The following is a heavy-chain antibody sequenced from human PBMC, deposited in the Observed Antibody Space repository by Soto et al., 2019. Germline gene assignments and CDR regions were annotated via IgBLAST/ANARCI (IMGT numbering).Heavy chain of an antibody. CDR3: AKGGSSGWYGDY. D-gene: IGHD6-19*01. J-gene: IGHJ4*02. CDR1: GFNLRSYA. CDR2: ISGSGGSA. Sequence: EVQLLESGGGLVQPGGSLRLSCAASGFNLRSYAMSWVRQAPGKGLGWVSAISGSGGSAYYADSVKVRFTISRDNSKNTLYLQMNSLRAEDTAVYYCAKGGSSGWYGDYWGQGTLVTVSS. V-gene: IGHV3-23*01.